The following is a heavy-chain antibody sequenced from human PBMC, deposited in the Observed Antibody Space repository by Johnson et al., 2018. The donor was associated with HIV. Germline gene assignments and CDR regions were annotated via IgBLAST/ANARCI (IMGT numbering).Heavy chain of an antibody. D-gene: IGHD6-13*01. CDR3: ARLYASSWIEAFDI. J-gene: IGHJ3*02. CDR2: FSGSGGST. CDR1: GFTVSSNY. Sequence: VQLVESGGGLVQPGGSLRLSCAASGFTVSSNYMSWVRQAPGKGLEWVSGFSGSGGSTYYADSVRGRFTISRDNSKNMLFLQMNSLRAEDTAVYFCARLYASSWIEAFDIWGQGTMVTVSS. V-gene: IGHV3-23*04.